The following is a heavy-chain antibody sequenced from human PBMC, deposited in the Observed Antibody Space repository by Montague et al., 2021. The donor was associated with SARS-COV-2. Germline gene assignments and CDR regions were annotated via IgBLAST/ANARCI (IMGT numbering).Heavy chain of an antibody. CDR2: INHSGST. V-gene: IGHV4-34*01. CDR3: ACGEITTRGLIYYYGMDV. Sequence: SETLSLTCAVYGGSFRGYYRTWIRRSPRKGLEWIGEINHSGSTNYNPSLKSRVTISVDTSKNQFSLKLSSVTAADTAVYYCACGEITTRGLIYYYGMDVWGQGTTVTVSS. D-gene: IGHD4-11*01. J-gene: IGHJ6*02. CDR1: GGSFRGYY.